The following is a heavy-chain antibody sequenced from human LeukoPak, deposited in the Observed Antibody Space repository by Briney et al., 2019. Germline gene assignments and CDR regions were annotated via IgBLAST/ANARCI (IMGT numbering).Heavy chain of an antibody. Sequence: SVKVSCKASGGTFSSYAISWVRQAPGQGLEWMGRIIPIFGTANYAQKFQGRVTITTDESTSTAYMELSSLRSEDTAVHYCASLSRGSFEQLGRPWGQGTLVTVSS. CDR3: ASLSRGSFEQLGRP. J-gene: IGHJ5*02. V-gene: IGHV1-69*05. CDR1: GGTFSSYA. CDR2: IIPIFGTA. D-gene: IGHD6-6*01.